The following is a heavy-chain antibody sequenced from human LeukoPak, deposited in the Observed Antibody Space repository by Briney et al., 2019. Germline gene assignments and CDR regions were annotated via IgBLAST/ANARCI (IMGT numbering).Heavy chain of an antibody. CDR3: ARDLSGVTGYTYGRGIDY. Sequence: GGSLRLSCAASGFTFSSYWMSWVRQAPGKGLEWVSNIKQDGSEKYYVDSVKGRFTISRDNAKNSLYLQMNSLRAEDTAVYYCARDLSGVTGYTYGRGIDYWGQGTLVTVSS. J-gene: IGHJ4*02. CDR2: IKQDGSEK. CDR1: GFTFSSYW. D-gene: IGHD5-18*01. V-gene: IGHV3-7*01.